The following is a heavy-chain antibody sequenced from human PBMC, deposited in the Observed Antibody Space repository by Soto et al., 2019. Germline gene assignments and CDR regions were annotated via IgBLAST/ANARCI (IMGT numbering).Heavy chain of an antibody. CDR3: ARFTPPDAFDI. J-gene: IGHJ3*02. CDR1: GGTFSSYA. Sequence: SVKVSCKASGGTFSSYAISWVRQAPGQGLEWMGGIIPIFGTANYAQKFQGRVTITADESTSTAYMELSSLRSEETAVYDCARFTPPDAFDIWGQVTMVTVSS. CDR2: IIPIFGTA. V-gene: IGHV1-69*13. D-gene: IGHD3-16*01.